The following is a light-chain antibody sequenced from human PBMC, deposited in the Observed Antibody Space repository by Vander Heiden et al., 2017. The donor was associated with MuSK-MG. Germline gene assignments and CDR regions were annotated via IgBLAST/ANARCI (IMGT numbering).Light chain of an antibody. J-gene: IGKJ3*01. CDR3: QQYNGYSIFT. CDR2: QAS. Sequence: IQMPQSPSTLSASLGDRATLTCRASQNIGFWLAWYQQKPGKAPKLLIYQASSLESGVPSRFSGSGSGTEFTLTISSLQPDDFATYYCQQYNGYSIFTFGPGTKVDIK. V-gene: IGKV1-5*03. CDR1: QNIGFW.